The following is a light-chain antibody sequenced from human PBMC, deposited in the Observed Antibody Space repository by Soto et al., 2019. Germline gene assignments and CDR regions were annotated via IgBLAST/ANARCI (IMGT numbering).Light chain of an antibody. CDR3: QQYGSSSYT. Sequence: EIVLTQSPGTLSLSPGERATLSCRASQSISSSYLAWYQQKPGQAPRLLIYAASSRATGIPDRFSGSGSGTDVTLTNSRLEPEDVAVYYCQQYGSSSYTFGQGTQLEIK. CDR1: QSISSSY. CDR2: AAS. J-gene: IGKJ2*01. V-gene: IGKV3-20*01.